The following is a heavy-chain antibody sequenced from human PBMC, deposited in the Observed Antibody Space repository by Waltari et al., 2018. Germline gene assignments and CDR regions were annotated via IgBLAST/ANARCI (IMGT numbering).Heavy chain of an antibody. J-gene: IGHJ4*02. CDR3: ARSYDFWSGYPLHY. Sequence: QVQLQESGPGLVKPSETLSLIVSVSGDSITNYYWSWVRQPPGKGLEWIGYIAYSGSTRYNPSLKSRATISVDTSKKQFSLRLGSVTAADTAIYYCARSYDFWSGYPLHYWGQGTLVTVSS. D-gene: IGHD3-3*01. V-gene: IGHV4-59*01. CDR1: GDSITNYY. CDR2: IAYSGST.